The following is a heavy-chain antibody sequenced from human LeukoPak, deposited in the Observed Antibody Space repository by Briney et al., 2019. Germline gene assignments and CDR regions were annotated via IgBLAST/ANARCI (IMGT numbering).Heavy chain of an antibody. J-gene: IGHJ4*02. Sequence: GSLRLSCAASGFTFSSYAMSWVRQAPGKGLEWVSAISGSGGSTYYADSVKGRFTISRDNSKNTLYLQMNSLRAEDTAIYYCAKGPDCSSTSCYDGAFWYFDYWGQGTLVTVSS. CDR2: ISGSGGST. CDR3: AKGPDCSSTSCYDGAFWYFDY. D-gene: IGHD2-2*01. CDR1: GFTFSSYA. V-gene: IGHV3-23*01.